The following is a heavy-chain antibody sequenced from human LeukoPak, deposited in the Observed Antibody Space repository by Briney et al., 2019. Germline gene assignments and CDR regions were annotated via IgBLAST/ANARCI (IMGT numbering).Heavy chain of an antibody. CDR3: TRLGSSGI. V-gene: IGHV1-2*02. Sequence: ASVELSCNASGNMFTGYYMHWVRQAPGQGLEWMGWINPNRGGTNYAQKFQGRVTMTRDTSISTAYMRLSGLRYDDTAVYYCTRLGSSGIWGQGTMVTVSS. J-gene: IGHJ3*02. CDR2: INPNRGGT. CDR1: GNMFTGYY. D-gene: IGHD3-10*01.